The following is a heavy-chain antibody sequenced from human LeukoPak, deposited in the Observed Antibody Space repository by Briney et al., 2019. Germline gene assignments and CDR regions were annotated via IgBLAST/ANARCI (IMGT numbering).Heavy chain of an antibody. CDR2: INSDGSST. J-gene: IGHJ4*02. Sequence: GGSLRLSCAASGFTFSSYWMHWVRQAPGKGLVWVSHINSDGSSTTYADSVKGRFTISRDNAKNTLYLQMDSLRAEDTAVYYCARAGRGLRYFDWLTYDYWGQGTLVTVSS. CDR1: GFTFSSYW. CDR3: ARAGRGLRYFDWLTYDY. D-gene: IGHD3-9*01. V-gene: IGHV3-74*01.